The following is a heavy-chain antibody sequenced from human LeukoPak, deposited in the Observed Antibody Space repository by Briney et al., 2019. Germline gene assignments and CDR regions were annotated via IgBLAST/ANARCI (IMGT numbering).Heavy chain of an antibody. CDR1: GYTFTGYY. CDR2: INPNSGGT. D-gene: IGHD6-6*01. J-gene: IGHJ4*02. V-gene: IGHV1-2*02. CDR3: ARGHGAARPQGAFDY. Sequence: GASVKVSCKASGYTFTGYYMHWVRQAPGQGLEWMGWINPNSGGTNYAQKFQGRVTITRDTSISTAYMELSRLRSDDTAVYYCARGHGAARPQGAFDYWGQGTLVTVSS.